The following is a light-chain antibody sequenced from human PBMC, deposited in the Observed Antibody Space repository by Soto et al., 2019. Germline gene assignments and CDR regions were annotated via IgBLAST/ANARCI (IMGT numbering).Light chain of an antibody. CDR2: GAS. Sequence: DIQMTQSPVSLSASVGDRVTITCRTSQNINNCLNWYQQKPGKAPTVLIYGASSLQSGVPLRFSGSGSGTDFTLTISSLHPEDFATYYCQESFSTLWGTCGQGTKVDNK. J-gene: IGKJ1*01. CDR1: QNINNC. CDR3: QESFSTLWGT. V-gene: IGKV1-39*01.